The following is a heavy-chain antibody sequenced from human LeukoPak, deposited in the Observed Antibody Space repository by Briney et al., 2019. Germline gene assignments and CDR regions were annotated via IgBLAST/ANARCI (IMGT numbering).Heavy chain of an antibody. Sequence: SETLSLTCAVYGGSFSGYYWSWIRQPPGKGLEWIGEINHSGSTNYNPSLKSRVTISVDTSKNQFSLKLSSVTAADTAVYYCASLTSSGWYEPIDYWGQGTLVTVSS. V-gene: IGHV4-34*01. CDR2: INHSGST. CDR1: GGSFSGYY. D-gene: IGHD6-19*01. J-gene: IGHJ4*02. CDR3: ASLTSSGWYEPIDY.